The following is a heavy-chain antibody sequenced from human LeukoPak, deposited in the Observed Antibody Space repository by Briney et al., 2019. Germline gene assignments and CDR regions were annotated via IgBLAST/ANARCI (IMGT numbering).Heavy chain of an antibody. V-gene: IGHV3-30*18. Sequence: PGGSLRLSCAASGFTFSSYGMHWVRQAPGKGLEWVAVISYDGSNKYYADSVKGRFTISRDNSKNTLYLQMNSLRAEDTAVYYCAKEATFFGVVNFDYWGQGTLVTVSS. CDR2: ISYDGSNK. J-gene: IGHJ4*02. CDR1: GFTFSSYG. CDR3: AKEATFFGVVNFDY. D-gene: IGHD3-3*01.